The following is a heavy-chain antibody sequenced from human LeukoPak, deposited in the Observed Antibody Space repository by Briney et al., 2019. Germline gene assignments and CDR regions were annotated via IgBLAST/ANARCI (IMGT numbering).Heavy chain of an antibody. Sequence: GWSLRLSCAASGFTFSSYEMNWVRQAPGKGLEWVSYISSSGSTMYYADSVKGRFTISRDNAKNSLYLQMNSLRAEDTAVYYCAELGITMIGGVWGKGTTVTISS. J-gene: IGHJ6*04. V-gene: IGHV3-48*03. CDR2: ISSSGSTM. D-gene: IGHD3-10*02. CDR1: GFTFSSYE. CDR3: AELGITMIGGV.